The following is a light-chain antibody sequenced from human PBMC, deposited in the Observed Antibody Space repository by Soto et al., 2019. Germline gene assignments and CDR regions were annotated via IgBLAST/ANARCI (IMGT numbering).Light chain of an antibody. V-gene: IGKV3-20*01. J-gene: IGKJ2*01. CDR2: GAS. Sequence: EIVLTQSPGTLSLSPGERATLSCRASQSVSSSYLAWYQQKPGQAPSLLIYGASSRATGIPDRFSGSGSGTDFTLTISRLEPEEFAVYYCQQYGSSPPTYTFGQGTKLEIK. CDR3: QQYGSSPPTYT. CDR1: QSVSSSY.